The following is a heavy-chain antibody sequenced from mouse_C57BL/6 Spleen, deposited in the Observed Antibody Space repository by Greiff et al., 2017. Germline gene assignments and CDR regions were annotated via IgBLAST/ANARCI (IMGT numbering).Heavy chain of an antibody. CDR3: AGLGNYVFDY. CDR2: ISSGSSTI. Sequence: EVNVVASGGGFVKPGGSLKLSCAASGFTLSDYGMHWVRRAPEKGLEWVAYISSGSSTIYYADTVKGRLTISRDNAKNPQFLQMTRLRSEDTAMYYCAGLGNYVFDYWGQGTTLTVSS. V-gene: IGHV5-17*01. CDR1: GFTLSDYG. J-gene: IGHJ2*01. D-gene: IGHD2-1*01.